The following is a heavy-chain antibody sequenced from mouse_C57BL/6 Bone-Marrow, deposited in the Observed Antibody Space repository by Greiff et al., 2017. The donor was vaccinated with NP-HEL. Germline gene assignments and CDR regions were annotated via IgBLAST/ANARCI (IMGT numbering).Heavy chain of an antibody. CDR2: IDPETGGT. V-gene: IGHV1-15*01. J-gene: IGHJ2*01. CDR3: TRYDHYFDY. CDR1: GYTFTDYE. D-gene: IGHD2-12*01. Sequence: QVQLQQSGAELVRPGASVTLSCKASGYTFTDYEMHWVKQTPVHGLEWIGAIDPETGGTAYNQKFKGKAILTADKSSSTAYMELRSLTSEDSAVYYCTRYDHYFDYWGQGTTLTVSS.